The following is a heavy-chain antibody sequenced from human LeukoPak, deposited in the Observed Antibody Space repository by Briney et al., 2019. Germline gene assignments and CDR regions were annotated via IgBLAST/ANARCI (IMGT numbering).Heavy chain of an antibody. Sequence: SETLSLTCTVSGGSISSGDYYWSWIRQPPGKGLEWIGYIYYSGSTYYNPSLKSRVTISVDTSKNQFSLKLSSVTAADTAVYYCARDKGYSSGWAVFDYWGQGTLVTVSS. V-gene: IGHV4-30-4*02. J-gene: IGHJ4*02. CDR2: IYYSGST. CDR1: GGSISSGDYY. D-gene: IGHD6-19*01. CDR3: ARDKGYSSGWAVFDY.